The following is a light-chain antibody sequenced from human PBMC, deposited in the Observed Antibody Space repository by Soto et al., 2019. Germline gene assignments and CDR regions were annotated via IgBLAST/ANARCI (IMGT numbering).Light chain of an antibody. CDR3: QKYDSAPWT. CDR1: QGIRNY. Sequence: DIQMTQSPSSLSASVRDRVTITCRASQGIRNYLAWYQQKPGKVPKLLIYAASTLQSGVPSRFSGSGSGTDFTLTIRSLQPEDVATYYCQKYDSAPWTFGQGTKVEIK. CDR2: AAS. V-gene: IGKV1-27*01. J-gene: IGKJ1*01.